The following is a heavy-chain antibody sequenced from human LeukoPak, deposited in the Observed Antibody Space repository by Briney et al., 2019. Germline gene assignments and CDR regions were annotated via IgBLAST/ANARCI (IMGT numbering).Heavy chain of an antibody. CDR1: GVSISSGSYD. CDR3: AGGWYPLLQNDY. V-gene: IGHV4-61*02. D-gene: IGHD1-14*01. CDR2: IYTSGST. Sequence: SETLSLTCTVSGVSISSGSYDWGWIRQPAGKGLEWIVRIYTSGSTNYNPSLKSPVTISVHPSKTQFSLKLSSVTAADTAVYYCAGGWYPLLQNDYWGPGTLVAVSS. J-gene: IGHJ4*02.